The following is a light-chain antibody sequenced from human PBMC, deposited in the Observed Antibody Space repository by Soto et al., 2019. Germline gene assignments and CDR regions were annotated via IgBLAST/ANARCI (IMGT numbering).Light chain of an antibody. J-gene: IGKJ4*01. CDR1: QSVLYSSNNKNY. CDR3: QQYYTNALT. CDR2: WAS. Sequence: DIVMTQSPDSLAVSLGERATINCKSSQSVLYSSNNKNYLAWYQQKPGQPPKLLIFWASTRDSGVPDRFSGSGSGTDFTLTISSLQAEDVAVYYCQQYYTNALTFGGGTKVGVK. V-gene: IGKV4-1*01.